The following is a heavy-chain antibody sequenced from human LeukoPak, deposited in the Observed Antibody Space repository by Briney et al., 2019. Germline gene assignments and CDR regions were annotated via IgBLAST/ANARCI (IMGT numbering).Heavy chain of an antibody. V-gene: IGHV4-34*01. CDR3: ARAQPSYCSGGSCYVYYYYYMDV. CDR2: INHSGST. D-gene: IGHD2-15*01. Sequence: SETLSLTCAVYGGSFSAYYWSWIRQPPGKGLEWIGEINHSGSTNYNPSLKSRVTISVDTSKNQFSLKLSSVTAADTAVYYCARAQPSYCSGGSCYVYYYYYMDVWGKGTTVTVSS. CDR1: GGSFSAYY. J-gene: IGHJ6*03.